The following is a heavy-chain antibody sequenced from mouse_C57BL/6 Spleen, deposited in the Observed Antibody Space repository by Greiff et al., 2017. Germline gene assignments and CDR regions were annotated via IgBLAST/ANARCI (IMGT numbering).Heavy chain of an antibody. CDR2: LYYSGTI. J-gene: IGHJ4*01. V-gene: IGHV3-5*01. CDR3: ARDSYSAMDY. CDR1: GISITTGNYR. Sequence: DVQLQESGPGLVKPSQTVFLTCTVTGISITTGNYRWRWLRQFPGNKLVWIGYLYYSGTITYNPSLTSRTTITRDTPKNQVFLEMNSLTAEDTATYYCARDSYSAMDYWGQGTSVTVSS.